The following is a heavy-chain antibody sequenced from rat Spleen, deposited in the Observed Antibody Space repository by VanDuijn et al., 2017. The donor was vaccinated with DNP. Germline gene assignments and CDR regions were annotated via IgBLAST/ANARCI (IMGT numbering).Heavy chain of an antibody. CDR1: GFTFSDYY. CDR3: AKEGNSGYYFDY. J-gene: IGHJ2*01. CDR2: LSYNGGTP. Sequence: EVQLVESDGGLVQPGRSLKLSCAVSGFTFSDYYMAWVRQAPAKGLEWVATLSYNGGTPYYRDSVKGRFTISRDNAKSTLYLQMDSLRSEDTSTYYCAKEGNSGYYFDYWGQGVMVTVSS. D-gene: IGHD4-4*01. V-gene: IGHV5-20*01.